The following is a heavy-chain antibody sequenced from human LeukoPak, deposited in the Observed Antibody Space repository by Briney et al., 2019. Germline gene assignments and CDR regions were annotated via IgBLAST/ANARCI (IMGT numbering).Heavy chain of an antibody. V-gene: IGHV3-64D*06. CDR1: GFTFSSYA. CDR3: VKDTVAGTPTYYFDY. Sequence: GGSLRLSCSASGFTFSSYAMHWVRQAPGKGLEYVSAISSNGGSTYYADSVKGRFTISRDNSKNTLYLQMSSLRAGDTAVYYCVKDTVAGTPTYYFDYWGQGTLVTVSS. D-gene: IGHD6-19*01. J-gene: IGHJ4*02. CDR2: ISSNGGST.